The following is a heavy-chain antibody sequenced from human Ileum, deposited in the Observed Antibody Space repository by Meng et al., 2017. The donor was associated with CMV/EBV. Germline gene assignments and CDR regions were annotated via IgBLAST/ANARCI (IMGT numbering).Heavy chain of an antibody. J-gene: IGHJ4*02. D-gene: IGHD6-6*01. CDR2: ISSSSSYI. CDR1: GFTFSSYS. V-gene: IGHV3-21*01. CDR3: ARGIAARPGY. Sequence: GESLKISCAASGFTFSSYSMNWVRQAPGKGLEWVSSISSSSSYIYYADSVKGRFTISRDNAKNSLYLQMNSLRAEDTAVYYCARGIAARPGYWGQGTLVTVS.